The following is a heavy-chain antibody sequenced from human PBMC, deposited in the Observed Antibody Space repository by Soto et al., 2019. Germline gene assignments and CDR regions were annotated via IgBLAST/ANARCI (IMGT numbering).Heavy chain of an antibody. CDR3: ARALPASRITIFGVVNLYWFDP. Sequence: SETLSLTCTVSGGSISSGDYYWSWIRQPPGKGLEWIGYIYYSGSTNYNPSLKSRVTISVDTSKNQFSLKLSSVTAADTAVYYCARALPASRITIFGVVNLYWFDPWGQGTLVTVPQ. D-gene: IGHD3-3*01. CDR2: IYYSGST. CDR1: GGSISSGDYY. V-gene: IGHV4-61*08. J-gene: IGHJ5*02.